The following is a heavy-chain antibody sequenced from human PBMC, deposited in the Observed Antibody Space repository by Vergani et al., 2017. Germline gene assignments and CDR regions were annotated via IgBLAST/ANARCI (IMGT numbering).Heavy chain of an antibody. J-gene: IGHJ5*01. D-gene: IGHD3-22*01. CDR3: TSSKTYYYDSSGYWFDY. CDR1: GFTFSGSA. V-gene: IGHV3-73*01. CDR2: IRSKANSYAT. Sequence: EVQLVESGGGLVQPGGSLKLSCAASGFTFSGSAMHWVRQASGKGLEWVRRIRSKANSYATAYAASVKGRFTISRDDSKNTAYLQMNSLKTEDTAVYYCTSSKTYYYDSSGYWFDYWGQGTLVTVSS.